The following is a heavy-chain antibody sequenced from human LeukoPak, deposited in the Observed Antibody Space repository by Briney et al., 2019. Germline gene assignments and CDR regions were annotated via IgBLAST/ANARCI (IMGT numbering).Heavy chain of an antibody. J-gene: IGHJ6*03. CDR2: IIPIFGTA. Sequence: RASMKVSCKASGGTFSSYAISWVRQAPGQGLEWMGGIIPIFGTANYAQKFQGRVTITTDESTSTAYMELSSLRSEDTAVYYCARSRWLQLRSYYYYYYMDVWGKGTTVTVSS. D-gene: IGHD5-24*01. CDR1: GGTFSSYA. V-gene: IGHV1-69*05. CDR3: ARSRWLQLRSYYYYYYMDV.